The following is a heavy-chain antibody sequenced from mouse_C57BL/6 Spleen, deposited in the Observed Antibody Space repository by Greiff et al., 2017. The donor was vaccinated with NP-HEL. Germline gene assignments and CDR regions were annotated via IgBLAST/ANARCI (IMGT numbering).Heavy chain of an antibody. CDR2: INPSNGGT. CDR3: ARSGGDEGYYAMDC. V-gene: IGHV1-53*01. J-gene: IGHJ4*01. Sequence: QVQLKQPGTELVKPGASVKLSCKASGYTFTSYWMHWVKQRPGQGLEWIGNINPSNGGTNYNEKFKSKATLTVDKSSSTAYMQLSSLTSEDSAVYYCARSGGDEGYYAMDCWGQGTSVTVSS. CDR1: GYTFTSYW.